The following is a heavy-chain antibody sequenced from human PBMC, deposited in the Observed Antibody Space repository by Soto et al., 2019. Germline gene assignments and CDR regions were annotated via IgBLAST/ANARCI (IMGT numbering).Heavy chain of an antibody. J-gene: IGHJ4*02. CDR2: IYPCDSDN. D-gene: IGHD6-13*01. V-gene: IGHV5-51*01. CDR3: AKPLVSSSWYGGYY. Sequence: GESLKISSKGSGYSFTSYWIGWVRQMPGKGLDWMGVIYPCDSDNRYSPSFQGQVTMPAVKSISNAYLQWSSLQASDTAMYYCAKPLVSSSWYGGYYWGRGTLIVVAS. CDR1: GYSFTSYW.